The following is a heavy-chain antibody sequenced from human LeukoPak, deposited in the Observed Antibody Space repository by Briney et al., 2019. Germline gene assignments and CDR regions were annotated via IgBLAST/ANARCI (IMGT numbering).Heavy chain of an antibody. V-gene: IGHV3-74*01. CDR1: GFTFSSYW. CDR2: INGDGSST. D-gene: IGHD1-26*01. Sequence: PGGSLKLSCAASGFTFSSYWMHWVRQAPGKGLVWVSRINGDGSSTAYADSVKGRFTISRDNAKNTLYLQMNSLTAEDTAVYYCARGGSSGSYKLGDYWGQGTLVTVSS. J-gene: IGHJ4*02. CDR3: ARGGSSGSYKLGDY.